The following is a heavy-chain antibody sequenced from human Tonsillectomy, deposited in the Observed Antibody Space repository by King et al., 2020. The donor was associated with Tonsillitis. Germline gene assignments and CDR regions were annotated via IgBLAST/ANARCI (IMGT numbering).Heavy chain of an antibody. CDR3: AKGTVGARAAPYFDC. V-gene: IGHV1-69*01. CDR2: IIPIFGIP. D-gene: IGHD1-26*01. Sequence: QLVQSGAGVKKPGSSMKVSCKASGGTFNSYALSWVRQAPGQGLEWMGGIIPIFGIPNYAQKFRGRVTITADESTNTVFMDLSSLGSEDTAVYYCAKGTVGARAAPYFDCWGQGTLVTVSS. CDR1: GGTFNSYA. J-gene: IGHJ4*02.